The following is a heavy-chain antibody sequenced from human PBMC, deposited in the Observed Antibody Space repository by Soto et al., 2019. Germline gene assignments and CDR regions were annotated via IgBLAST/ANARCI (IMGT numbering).Heavy chain of an antibody. CDR3: AKGGWYTSSSRSDC. J-gene: IGHJ4*02. CDR1: GFTLSGVD. Sequence: QVQLVESGGGVVQPGTSLRLSCSASGFTLSGVDMHWVRQAPGKGLEWVAVMLYDGRNQYYADSVQGRFTVSRDSSKSTLYLQMNSLRTEDAAVYYCAKGGWYTSSSRSDCWGQGTLVTVSS. D-gene: IGHD6-6*01. V-gene: IGHV3-30*18. CDR2: MLYDGRNQ.